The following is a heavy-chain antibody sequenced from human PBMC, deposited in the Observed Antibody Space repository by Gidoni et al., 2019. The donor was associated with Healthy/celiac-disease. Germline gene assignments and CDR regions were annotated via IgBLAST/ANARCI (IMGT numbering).Heavy chain of an antibody. Sequence: EVQLLESGGGLVQPGGSLRLSCAASGLTVSSYAMSWVRQAPGKVLEWVSAISGSGGSTYYADSVKGRFTISRDNAKNTLYLQMNSLRAEDTAVYYCAKMGLWGVGATRDGYFDLWGRGTLVTVSS. CDR2: ISGSGGST. CDR3: AKMGLWGVGATRDGYFDL. CDR1: GLTVSSYA. V-gene: IGHV3-23*01. J-gene: IGHJ2*01. D-gene: IGHD1-26*01.